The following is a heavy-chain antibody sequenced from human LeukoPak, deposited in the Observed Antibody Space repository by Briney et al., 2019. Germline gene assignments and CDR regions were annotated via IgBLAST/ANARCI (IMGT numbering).Heavy chain of an antibody. D-gene: IGHD6-19*01. CDR1: GYTFTGYY. CDR3: ARVAAVAGTTFAFDI. CDR2: INPNIGGT. V-gene: IGHV1-2*02. J-gene: IGHJ3*02. Sequence: GASVKVSCKASGYTFTGYYMHWVRQAPGQGLEWMGWINPNIGGTNYAQKFQGRGTITRDTSISTTYMELSRLRSDDTAVYYYARVAAVAGTTFAFDIWGQGTMVTVSS.